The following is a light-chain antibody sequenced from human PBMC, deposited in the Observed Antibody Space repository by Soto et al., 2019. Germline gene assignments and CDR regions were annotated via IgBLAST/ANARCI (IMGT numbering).Light chain of an antibody. CDR2: GNS. Sequence: QSVLTQPPSVSGARGQRVTISCTGSRSNIGAGYDVHGYQQLPGTAPKRLIYGNSNRPSGVPDRFSGSKSGTSASLAITGLQAEDEADYYCQSYDSSLSGYVVFGGGTKLTVL. CDR1: RSNIGAGYD. V-gene: IGLV1-40*01. J-gene: IGLJ2*01. CDR3: QSYDSSLSGYVV.